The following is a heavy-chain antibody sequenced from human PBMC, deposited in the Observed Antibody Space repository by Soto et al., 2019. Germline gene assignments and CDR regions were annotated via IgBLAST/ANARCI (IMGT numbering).Heavy chain of an antibody. J-gene: IGHJ4*02. CDR3: ARAIYYYDSNDYTWHFDS. D-gene: IGHD3-22*01. CDR2: IYHSGRA. V-gene: IGHV4-38-2*01. CDR1: CYSIINGYY. Sequence: SATLSLTRAVSCYSIINGYYFGWIRHPPWKLLYWIGSIYHSGRAYYNPSLKSRVTISVDTSKNQFSLKLSSVTAADTAVHYCARAIYYYDSNDYTWHFDSWGQGTLVTVSS.